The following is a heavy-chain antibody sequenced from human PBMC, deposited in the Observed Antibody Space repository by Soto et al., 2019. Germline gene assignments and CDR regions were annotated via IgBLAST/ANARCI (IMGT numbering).Heavy chain of an antibody. D-gene: IGHD5-18*01. CDR3: ARTSMQSRGYSYGHGGMDV. CDR2: IYPGDSDT. V-gene: IGHV5-51*01. J-gene: IGHJ6*02. CDR1: GYSFTSYW. Sequence: PGESLKISCKGSGYSFTSYWISWVRQMPGKGLEWMGIIYPGDSDTRYSPSFQGQVTISADKSISTAYLQWSSLKASDTAMYYCARTSMQSRGYSYGHGGMDVWGQGTTVTVSS.